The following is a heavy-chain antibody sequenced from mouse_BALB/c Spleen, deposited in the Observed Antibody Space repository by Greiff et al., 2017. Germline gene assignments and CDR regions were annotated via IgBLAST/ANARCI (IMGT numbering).Heavy chain of an antibody. Sequence: QVQLQQSGAELVKPGASVKLSCKASGYTFTSYYMYWVKQRPGQGLEWIGEINPSNGGTNFNEKFKRKATLTVDKSSSTAYMQLSSLTSEDSAVYYCTRGGGSAYWGQGTLVTVSA. V-gene: IGHV1S81*02. CDR1: GYTFTSYY. CDR2: INPSNGGT. J-gene: IGHJ3*01. CDR3: TRGGGSAY.